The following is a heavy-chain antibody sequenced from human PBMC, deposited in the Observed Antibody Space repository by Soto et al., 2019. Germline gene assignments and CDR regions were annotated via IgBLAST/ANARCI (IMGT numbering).Heavy chain of an antibody. V-gene: IGHV3-48*01. Sequence: PGGSLRLSCAASGFTFSSYSMKWVRQAPGKGLEWVSYISGSSSNIQYAESVRGRFTISRDNAENSLYLQMNSLRAEDTAVYYCARGLGSGTYTRYYHFYMDVWGKGTTVTVSS. D-gene: IGHD3-10*01. CDR2: ISGSSSNI. CDR1: GFTFSSYS. J-gene: IGHJ6*03. CDR3: ARGLGSGTYTRYYHFYMDV.